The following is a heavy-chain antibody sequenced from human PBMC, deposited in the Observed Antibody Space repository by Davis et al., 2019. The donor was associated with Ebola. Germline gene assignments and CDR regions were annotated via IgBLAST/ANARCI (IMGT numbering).Heavy chain of an antibody. CDR2: ISDASRDT. V-gene: IGHV3-23*01. CDR3: TTRLVHHFDY. Sequence: PGGSLRLSCAASGFTFSSYTMNWVRQAPGKGLEWVSTISDASRDTHYADSVKGRFIISRDDSRSTVFLQMSALRAEDTALYYCTTRLVHHFDYWGRGTLVTVSS. CDR1: GFTFSSYT. D-gene: IGHD3-9*01. J-gene: IGHJ4*02.